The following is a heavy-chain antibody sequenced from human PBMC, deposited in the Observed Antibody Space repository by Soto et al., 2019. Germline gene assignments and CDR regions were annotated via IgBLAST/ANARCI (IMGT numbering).Heavy chain of an antibody. J-gene: IGHJ4*02. CDR1: GFKFIAFG. CDR2: VSVSGNSP. V-gene: IGHV3-23*01. CDR3: AKRGSSGGDGGPSYFDY. D-gene: IGHD2-21*01. Sequence: GASLTLSCAAPGFKFIAFGMSPVRQVTGKGLEWVSSVSVSGNSPYYADAVKGRFTISKDNCNNTLYLQMNSLRDDDTATYYCAKRGSSGGDGGPSYFDYWAQGIRVTVSS.